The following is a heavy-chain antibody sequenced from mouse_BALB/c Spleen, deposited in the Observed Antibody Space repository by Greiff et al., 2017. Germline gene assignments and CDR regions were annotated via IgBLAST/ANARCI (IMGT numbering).Heavy chain of an antibody. CDR1: GYTFSSYW. CDR3: ASGVYYDYGFAY. Sequence: QVQLQQSGAELMKPGASVKISCKATGYTFSSYWIEWVKQRPGHGLEWIGEILPGSGSTNYNEKFKGKATFTADTSSNTAYMQLSSLTSEDSAVYYCASGVYYDYGFAYWGQGTLVTVSA. V-gene: IGHV1-9*01. D-gene: IGHD2-4*01. CDR2: ILPGSGST. J-gene: IGHJ3*01.